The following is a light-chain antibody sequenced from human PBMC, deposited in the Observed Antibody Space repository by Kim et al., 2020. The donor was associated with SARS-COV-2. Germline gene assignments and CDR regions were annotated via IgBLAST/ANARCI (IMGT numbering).Light chain of an antibody. J-gene: IGLJ2*01. Sequence: SYELTQPPSVSVAPGKTARITCGGTNIGSNSVHWYQQKPGQAPVLVIYYDSDRPSGIPERFSGSNSGNTATLTISRVEAGDEADYFCQVWESSSDHVVFGGGTKLTVL. V-gene: IGLV3-21*01. CDR2: YDS. CDR1: NIGSNS. CDR3: QVWESSSDHVV.